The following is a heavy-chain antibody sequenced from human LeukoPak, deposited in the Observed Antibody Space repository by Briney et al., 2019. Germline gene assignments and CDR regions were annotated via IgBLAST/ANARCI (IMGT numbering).Heavy chain of an antibody. CDR3: ARGLGWKVATMGLFFMDV. D-gene: IGHD5-24*01. V-gene: IGHV4-34*01. J-gene: IGHJ6*03. Sequence: SETLSLTCGVYGGSFSGYDWSWVRQPPGKGLIGEINDGGDTNYNPSLKSRVTMSVDTSKNHFSLEVRSMTAADTAVYYCARGLGWKVATMGLFFMDVWGEGTTVTVPS. CDR2: INDGGDT. CDR1: GGSFSGYD.